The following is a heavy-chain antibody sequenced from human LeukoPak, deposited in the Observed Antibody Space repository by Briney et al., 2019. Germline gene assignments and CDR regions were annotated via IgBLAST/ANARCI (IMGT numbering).Heavy chain of an antibody. CDR1: GFTFSSYA. CDR2: IIGSGGST. Sequence: GGSLRLSCAASGFTFSSYAMSCVRQAPGKGLEWVSAIIGSGGSTYYADSMKGRFTISRDNSKNTLYLQMNSLRAEDTAVYYCARIPFSGHYDFWSGWHFDYWGQGTLVTVSS. J-gene: IGHJ4*02. CDR3: ARIPFSGHYDFWSGWHFDY. V-gene: IGHV3-23*01. D-gene: IGHD3-3*01.